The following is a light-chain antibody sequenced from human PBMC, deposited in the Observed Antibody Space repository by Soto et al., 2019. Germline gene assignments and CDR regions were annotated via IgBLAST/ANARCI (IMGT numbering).Light chain of an antibody. CDR1: QSLSGNY. CDR3: HHYGSSPYT. J-gene: IGKJ2*01. CDR2: GVS. V-gene: IGKV3-20*01. Sequence: DIVLTQSPGTLSLSPGERATLSCRASQSLSGNYLAWYQQKPGQAPRLLIFGVSSRATGIPDRFSGSGSGTDFTLTINRLEPEDFAVYYCHHYGSSPYTFGLGTKLEIK.